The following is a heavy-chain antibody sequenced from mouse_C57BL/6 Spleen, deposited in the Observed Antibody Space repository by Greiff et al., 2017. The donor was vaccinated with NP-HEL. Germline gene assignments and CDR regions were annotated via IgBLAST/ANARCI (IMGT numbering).Heavy chain of an antibody. CDR1: GYAFTNYL. Sequence: QVQLQQSGAELVRPGTSVKVSCKASGYAFTNYLIEWVQQRPGQGLEWIGVITPGSGGTNYNEKFKGPATLTVDKSSSTAYMQLSSLTSEDSSVYFCARDCDSIPFDCWGQGTTLTVSS. D-gene: IGHD2-10*02. J-gene: IGHJ2*01. V-gene: IGHV1-54*01. CDR3: ARDCDSIPFDC. CDR2: ITPGSGGT.